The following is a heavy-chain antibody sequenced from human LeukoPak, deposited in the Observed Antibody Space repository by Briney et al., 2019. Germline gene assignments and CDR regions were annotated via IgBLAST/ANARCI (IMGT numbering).Heavy chain of an antibody. D-gene: IGHD3-22*01. V-gene: IGHV4-59*08. J-gene: IGHJ3*02. Sequence: SETLSLTCTVSGGSISSYYWSWIRQPPGKGLEWVGYIYYSGSTNYNPSLKSRDTISVDTSKNQFSLKLSSVTAADTAVYYCACNYYDSSGYYADAFDIWGQGTMVTVSS. CDR2: IYYSGST. CDR1: GGSISSYY. CDR3: ACNYYDSSGYYADAFDI.